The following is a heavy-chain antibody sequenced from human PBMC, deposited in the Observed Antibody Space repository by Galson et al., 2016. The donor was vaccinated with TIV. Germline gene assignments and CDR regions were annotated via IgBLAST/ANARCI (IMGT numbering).Heavy chain of an antibody. J-gene: IGHJ6*03. CDR1: GFIFNDHV. Sequence: SLRLSCAASGFIFNDHVMHWVRQAPGKGLVWVALVSYEGSKQLYAGSVQGRFTISRDNSKNMVFLQMNSLRPEGTAVYYCAKGPYNYYYMDVWGKGTTVTVSS. CDR2: VSYEGSKQ. CDR3: AKGPYNYYYMDV. V-gene: IGHV3-30-3*01.